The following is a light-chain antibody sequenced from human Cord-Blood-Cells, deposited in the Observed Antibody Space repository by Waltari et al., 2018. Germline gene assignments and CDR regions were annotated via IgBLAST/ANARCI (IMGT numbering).Light chain of an antibody. CDR3: SSYTSRSSLL. CDR1: SSDVGGYNY. V-gene: IGLV2-14*01. Sequence: QSALTQPASVSGSPGQSITISCTGTSSDVGGYNYVSWYQQHPGQARKLMIYEVSNRPAGVSKRCSGSRSRNTASLTIAGLQAEDEADYYCSSYTSRSSLLFGGGTKLTVL. J-gene: IGLJ2*01. CDR2: EVS.